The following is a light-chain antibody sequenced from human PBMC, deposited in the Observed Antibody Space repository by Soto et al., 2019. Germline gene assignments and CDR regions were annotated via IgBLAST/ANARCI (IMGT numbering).Light chain of an antibody. V-gene: IGLV2-14*01. J-gene: IGLJ3*02. CDR1: SSDIGGYNY. CDR2: DIS. CDR3: SSYTSIGTWV. Sequence: QSVLTQPASVSGSPGQSITISCTGTSSDIGGYNYVSWYQQEPASVSKLILSDISNRPSAVSNRFSGSKSGNAASLTISGLQAEDEDDYYCSSYTSIGTWVFGGGTKLTVL.